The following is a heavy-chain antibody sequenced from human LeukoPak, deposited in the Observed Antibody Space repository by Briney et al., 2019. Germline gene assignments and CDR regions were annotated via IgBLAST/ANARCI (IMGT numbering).Heavy chain of an antibody. D-gene: IGHD6-13*01. CDR1: GGTFSSYA. CDR3: ARGNIAAAWEQKYNWFDP. CDR2: IIPIFGTA. V-gene: IGHV1-69*13. J-gene: IGHJ5*02. Sequence: GASVKVSCKASGGTFSSYAISWVRQAPGQGLEWMGGIIPIFGTANYAQKFQGRVTITADESTSTAYMELSSLRSEDTAVYYCARGNIAAAWEQKYNWFDPWGQGTLVTVSS.